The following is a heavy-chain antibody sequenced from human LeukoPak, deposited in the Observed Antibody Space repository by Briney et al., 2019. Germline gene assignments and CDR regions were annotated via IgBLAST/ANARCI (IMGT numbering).Heavy chain of an antibody. CDR1: RCTLSRRW. J-gene: IGHJ4*02. CDR3: AKLLGAATTFDY. CDR2: ISPDGSQK. Sequence: GGSLRLSCEASRCTLSRRWMSWVRQAPGKGLEWVANISPDGSQKFYVDSVKGRFTFSRDNPNNSLSLQMNSLGDEDTAVYYCAKLLGAATTFDYWGQGTLVTVSS. D-gene: IGHD5-24*01. V-gene: IGHV3-7*01.